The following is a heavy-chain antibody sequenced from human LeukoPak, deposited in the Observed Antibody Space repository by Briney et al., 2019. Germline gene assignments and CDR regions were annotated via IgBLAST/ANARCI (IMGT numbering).Heavy chain of an antibody. CDR2: IYYSGST. D-gene: IGHD6-25*01. J-gene: IGHJ6*03. CDR1: GGSISSSSYY. CDR3: ARGGSSDWPYYYYYMDV. Sequence: SETLSLTCTVSGGSISSSSYYWGWIRQPPGKGLEWIGSIYYSGSTYYNPSLKSRVTISLDASKNQFSLRLNSVTAADTAVYYCARGGSSDWPYYYYYMDVWGKGTTVTVSS. V-gene: IGHV4-39*07.